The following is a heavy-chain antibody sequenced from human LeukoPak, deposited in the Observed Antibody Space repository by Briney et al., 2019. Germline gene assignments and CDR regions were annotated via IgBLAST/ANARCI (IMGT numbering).Heavy chain of an antibody. D-gene: IGHD5-12*01. CDR3: ARALVRATMVWYFDL. CDR1: GGSFSGYY. Sequence: SETLSLTCAVYGGSFSGYYWSWIRQPPGKGLEWIGEINHSGSTNYSPSLKSRVTTSVDTSKNQFSLNLSSVTAADTAVYYCARALVRATMVWYFDLWGRGTLVTVSS. CDR2: INHSGST. J-gene: IGHJ2*01. V-gene: IGHV4-34*01.